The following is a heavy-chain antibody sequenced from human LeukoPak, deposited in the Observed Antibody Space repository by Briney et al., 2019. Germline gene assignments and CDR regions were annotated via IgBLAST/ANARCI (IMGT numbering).Heavy chain of an antibody. Sequence: SVKVSCKASGGTFSSYAISWVRQAPGQGLEWMGGIIPIFGTANYAQKFQGRVTITADESTSTAYMELSSLRSEDTAVYYCARDPSYYYGSGVPGGGWFDPRGQGTLVTVSS. CDR3: ARDPSYYYGSGVPGGGWFDP. CDR2: IIPIFGTA. V-gene: IGHV1-69*13. CDR1: GGTFSSYA. J-gene: IGHJ5*02. D-gene: IGHD3-10*01.